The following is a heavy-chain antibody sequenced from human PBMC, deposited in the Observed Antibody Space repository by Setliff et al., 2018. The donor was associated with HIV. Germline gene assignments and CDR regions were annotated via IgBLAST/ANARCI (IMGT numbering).Heavy chain of an antibody. CDR2: MNPNSGNT. J-gene: IGHJ6*03. D-gene: IGHD3-3*01. CDR1: GYTFTSYD. CDR3: ARGRGAYDFWTSDNYYMGV. Sequence: ASVKVSCKASGYTFTSYDINWVRQATGQGLEWMGWMNPNSGNTGYAQKFQGRVTMTRNTSISTAYMELSSLRFEDTAVYYCARGRGAYDFWTSDNYYMGVWGNGTTVTVSS. V-gene: IGHV1-8*02.